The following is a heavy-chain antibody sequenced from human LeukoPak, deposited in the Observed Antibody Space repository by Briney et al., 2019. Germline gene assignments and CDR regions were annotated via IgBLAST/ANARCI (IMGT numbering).Heavy chain of an antibody. CDR1: GGSISGYY. D-gene: IGHD3-3*01. J-gene: IGHJ3*02. Sequence: SETLSLTCTVSGGSISGYYWSWIRQPPGKGLEWIGYIYYSGSTNYNPSLKSRVTISVDTSKNQFSLKLSSVTAADTAVYYCARADYDFWSGYSGAFDIWGQGTMVTVSS. CDR2: IYYSGST. V-gene: IGHV4-59*01. CDR3: ARADYDFWSGYSGAFDI.